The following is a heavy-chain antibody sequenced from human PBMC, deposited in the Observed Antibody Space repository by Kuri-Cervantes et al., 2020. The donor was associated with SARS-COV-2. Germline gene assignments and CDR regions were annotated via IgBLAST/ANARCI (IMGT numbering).Heavy chain of an antibody. CDR3: SRDLKRGVQAYYYMDV. V-gene: IGHV4-4*07. CDR2: IYTSGST. J-gene: IGHJ6*03. Sequence: SETLSLTCNVYGGSISSYYRSWIRQPAGKGLEWIGRIYTSGSTNYNPSLKSRVTMSVDTSKIQFTLKLSYVTAADTAVYYCSRDLKRGVQAYYYMDVWGKGTAVTVSS. D-gene: IGHD2-8*02. CDR1: GGSISSYY.